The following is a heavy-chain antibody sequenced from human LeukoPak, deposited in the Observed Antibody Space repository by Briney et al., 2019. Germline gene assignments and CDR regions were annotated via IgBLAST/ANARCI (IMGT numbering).Heavy chain of an antibody. D-gene: IGHD1-26*01. Sequence: GASVKVSCKVSGYTLTELSMHWVRQAPGKGLEWMGGFDPEDGETIYAQKFQGRVTMTEDTSTDTAYMELSSLRSEDTAVYYCATAKWELLRDVYYYGMDVWGQGTTVTVSS. V-gene: IGHV1-24*01. CDR1: GYTLTELS. J-gene: IGHJ6*02. CDR3: ATAKWELLRDVYYYGMDV. CDR2: FDPEDGET.